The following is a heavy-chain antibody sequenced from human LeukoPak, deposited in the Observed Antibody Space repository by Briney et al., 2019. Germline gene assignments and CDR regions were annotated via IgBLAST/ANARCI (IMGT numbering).Heavy chain of an antibody. Sequence: SVKVSCKASGGTFSSYAISWVRQAPGQGLEWMGGIIPLFDTANIAQQFQGRVTITADKSTSTAYMELSSLRSEDTAVYYCAGEMATIPGWGQGTLVTVSS. V-gene: IGHV1-69*06. CDR1: GGTFSSYA. CDR3: AGEMATIPG. D-gene: IGHD5-24*01. J-gene: IGHJ4*02. CDR2: IIPLFDTA.